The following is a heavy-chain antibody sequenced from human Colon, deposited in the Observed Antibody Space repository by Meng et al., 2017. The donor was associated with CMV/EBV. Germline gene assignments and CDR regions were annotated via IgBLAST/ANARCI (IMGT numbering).Heavy chain of an antibody. CDR1: GGSISSSSYY. Sequence: SETLSLTCTVSGGSISSSSYYWGWIRQPPGKGLEWTGSIYYSGSTYYNPSLKSRVTISVDTSKNQFSLKLSSVTAADTAVYYCARGGITVTHIDYWGQGTLVTVSS. D-gene: IGHD4-11*01. V-gene: IGHV4-39*07. CDR2: IYYSGST. J-gene: IGHJ4*02. CDR3: ARGGITVTHIDY.